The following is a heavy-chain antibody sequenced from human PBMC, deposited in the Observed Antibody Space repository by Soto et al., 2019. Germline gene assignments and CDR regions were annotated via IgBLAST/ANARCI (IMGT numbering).Heavy chain of an antibody. CDR2: ISGRGGNT. V-gene: IGHV3-23*01. Sequence: GGSLRLSCADSGFTFSNYAMSWVRQAPGKGLEWVSTISGRGGNTYYADAVKGRFTISRDNSRNTLYLQMDSLRVEDSAVYSCAKAGCSGGTCYLYYFDYWGQGALVTVSS. CDR3: AKAGCSGGTCYLYYFDY. CDR1: GFTFSNYA. J-gene: IGHJ4*02. D-gene: IGHD2-15*01.